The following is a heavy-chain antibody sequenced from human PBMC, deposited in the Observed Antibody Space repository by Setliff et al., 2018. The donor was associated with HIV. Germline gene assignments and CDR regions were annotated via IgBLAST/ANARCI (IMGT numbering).Heavy chain of an antibody. CDR2: INPNSGDT. CDR3: ARRGVGTSDAFDL. J-gene: IGHJ3*01. D-gene: IGHD2-8*01. V-gene: IGHV1-2*06. CDR1: GYTFTGYY. Sequence: ASVKVSCKASGYTFTGYYIHWVRQAPGQGLEWVGRINPNSGDTNYAQKFQGRVTMTRDTSINTAYMDLGRLRSDDTAVYYCARRGVGTSDAFDLWGQGTMGTVSS.